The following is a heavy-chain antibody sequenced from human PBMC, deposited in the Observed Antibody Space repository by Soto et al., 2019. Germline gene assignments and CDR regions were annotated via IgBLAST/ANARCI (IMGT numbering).Heavy chain of an antibody. CDR1: GFTFSSYW. CDR3: ARDYYTSGRAPRD. J-gene: IGHJ4*02. V-gene: IGHV3-74*01. D-gene: IGHD6-19*01. CDR2: INSDGSST. Sequence: GGSLRLSCAASGFTFSSYWMHWVRQAPGEGLVWVSRINSDGSSTNYADSVKGRFTISRDNAKNTLYLEMNSLRAEDTAVYYCARDYYTSGRAPRDWGQGTLVTVSS.